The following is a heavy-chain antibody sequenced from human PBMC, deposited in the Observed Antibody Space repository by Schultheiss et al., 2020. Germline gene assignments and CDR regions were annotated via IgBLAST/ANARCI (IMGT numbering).Heavy chain of an antibody. D-gene: IGHD2-2*01. CDR3: ARGLGCSSTSCSVPGH. Sequence: SETLSLTCAVYGGSFSGYYWSWIRQPPGKGLEWIGEINHSGSTNYNPSLKSRVTISVDTSKNQFSLKLSSVTAADTAVYYCARGLGCSSTSCSVPGHWGQGNLGTVAS. CDR1: GGSFSGYY. J-gene: IGHJ4*02. CDR2: INHSGST. V-gene: IGHV4-34*01.